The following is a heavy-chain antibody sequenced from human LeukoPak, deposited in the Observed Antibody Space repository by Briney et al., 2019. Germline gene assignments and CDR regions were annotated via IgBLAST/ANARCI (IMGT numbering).Heavy chain of an antibody. Sequence: GGSLRLSCAASGFTFSSYVLHWVRQAPGNGLEWVAYIRYDGSDKYYADSVKGRFTISSDNPKNTLYLQMSSLKAEDTAVYHCAKGKEDYYYDSSGYYYLGHWGQGTLVTVSS. D-gene: IGHD3-22*01. CDR3: AKGKEDYYYDSSGYYYLGH. CDR1: GFTFSSYV. V-gene: IGHV3-30*02. CDR2: IRYDGSDK. J-gene: IGHJ4*02.